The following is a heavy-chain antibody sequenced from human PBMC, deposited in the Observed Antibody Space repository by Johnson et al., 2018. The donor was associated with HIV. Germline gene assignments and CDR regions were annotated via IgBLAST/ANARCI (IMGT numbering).Heavy chain of an antibody. V-gene: IGHV3-11*04. CDR3: ARRALHYDVLTDYPVAANAFDS. Sequence: QVQLVESGGGLVKAGGSLRLSCAASGFIFSDYYMSWIRQAPGKGLEWVSYISSSGTIIYYVDSVKGRFTISRDNAKNSLYLQMNSLTAADTAVYYCARRALHYDVLTDYPVAANAFDSWGQGTMVTVSS. D-gene: IGHD3-9*01. J-gene: IGHJ3*02. CDR1: GFIFSDYY. CDR2: ISSSGTII.